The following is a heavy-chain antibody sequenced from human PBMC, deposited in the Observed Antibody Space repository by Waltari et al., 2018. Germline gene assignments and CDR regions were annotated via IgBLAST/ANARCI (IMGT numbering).Heavy chain of an antibody. V-gene: IGHV1-69*08. CDR2: IIPIFGTA. CDR3: ARDFMEMATIGDYYYYGMDV. J-gene: IGHJ6*02. Sequence: QVQLVQSGAEVKKPGSSVKVSCKASGGTFSSYAISWVRQAPGQGLEWMGRIIPIFGTANYAQKFQGRVTITADKSTSTAYMELSSLRSEDTAVYYCARDFMEMATIGDYYYYGMDVWGQGTTVTVSS. D-gene: IGHD5-12*01. CDR1: GGTFSSYA.